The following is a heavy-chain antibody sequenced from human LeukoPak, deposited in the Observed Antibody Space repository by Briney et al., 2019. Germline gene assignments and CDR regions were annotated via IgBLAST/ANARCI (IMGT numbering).Heavy chain of an antibody. V-gene: IGHV4-30-4*08. CDR1: GGSISSGDSF. CDR2: IHYSGST. D-gene: IGHD1-26*01. J-gene: IGHJ4*02. CDR3: AKETSVPYSGRYYRRYFDY. Sequence: SQTLSLTCTVSGGSISSGDSFWTWIRQPPGQGLEWIGYIHYSGSTYYNSSLNSRLTIAVDTSKSQFSLKLNSVTAADTAVYYCAKETSVPYSGRYYRRYFDYWGQGTLVTVSS.